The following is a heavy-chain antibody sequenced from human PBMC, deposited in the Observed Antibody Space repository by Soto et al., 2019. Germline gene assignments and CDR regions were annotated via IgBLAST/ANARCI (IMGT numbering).Heavy chain of an antibody. CDR1: GYTFTSYD. CDR3: ARKYWSGYYWDYYNGMDV. Sequence: ASVKVSCKASGYTFTSYDINWVRQATGQGLEWMGWMNPNSGNTGYAQKFQGRVTVTRNTSISTAYMELSSLRSEDTAVYYCARKYWSGYYWDYYNGMDVWGQGTTVTVSS. J-gene: IGHJ6*02. D-gene: IGHD3-3*01. CDR2: MNPNSGNT. V-gene: IGHV1-8*01.